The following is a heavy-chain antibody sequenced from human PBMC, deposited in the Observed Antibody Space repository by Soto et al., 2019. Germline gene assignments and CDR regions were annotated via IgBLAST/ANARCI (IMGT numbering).Heavy chain of an antibody. V-gene: IGHV4-34*01. J-gene: IGHJ6*03. Sequence: PHTCAVYGGSSSGHYWSCISQHPGKGLEWIGEINHSGSTNYNPSLKSRVTISVDTSKNQFSLKLSSVTAADTAVYYCARSHPVQNYYGSGSYFPYYYYYYMDVWGKGTTVTVSS. D-gene: IGHD3-10*01. CDR1: GGSSSGHY. CDR3: ARSHPVQNYYGSGSYFPYYYYYYMDV. CDR2: INHSGST.